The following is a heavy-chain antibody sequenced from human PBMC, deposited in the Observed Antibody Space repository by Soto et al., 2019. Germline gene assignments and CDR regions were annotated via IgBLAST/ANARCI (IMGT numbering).Heavy chain of an antibody. D-gene: IGHD3-10*01. CDR2: IYYSGST. V-gene: IGHV4-31*03. CDR1: GGSISSGYY. Sequence: PSETLSLTCTVSGGSISSGYYWSWVRQVPGKGLEWIGYIYYSGSTFHNPALRSRATMSVDTSENQFSLKLTSVTAADTAVYYCATTRGGSSFVYGYWGQGTLVTVSS. CDR3: ATTRGGSSFVYGY. J-gene: IGHJ4*02.